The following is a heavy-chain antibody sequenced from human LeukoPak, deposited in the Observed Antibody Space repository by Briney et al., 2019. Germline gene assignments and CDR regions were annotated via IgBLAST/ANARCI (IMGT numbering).Heavy chain of an antibody. D-gene: IGHD3-9*01. CDR2: ISYDGSNK. Sequence: GGSLRLSCAASGFTFSRHGMHWVRQAPGKGLEWVAVISYDGSNKYYADSVKGRFTISRDNSKNTLYLQMNSLRAEDTAVYYCARDGNVLRYFDWLFHFDYWGQGTLVTVSS. CDR3: ARDGNVLRYFDWLFHFDY. CDR1: GFTFSRHG. V-gene: IGHV3-30*19. J-gene: IGHJ4*02.